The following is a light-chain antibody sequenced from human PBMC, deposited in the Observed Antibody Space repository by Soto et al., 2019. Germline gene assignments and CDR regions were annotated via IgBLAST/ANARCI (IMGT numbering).Light chain of an antibody. CDR2: DVS. CDR1: GSDVGAYNY. CDR3: SSYASSSTPYV. V-gene: IGLV2-14*03. Sequence: QSALTQPASVSGSPGQSITISCTGTGSDVGAYNYVSWYQQHPGKAPKLMIYDVSNRPSGVSNRFSGSKSGNTAALTISGLQAEDEADYYCSSYASSSTPYVFGTGTKLTVL. J-gene: IGLJ1*01.